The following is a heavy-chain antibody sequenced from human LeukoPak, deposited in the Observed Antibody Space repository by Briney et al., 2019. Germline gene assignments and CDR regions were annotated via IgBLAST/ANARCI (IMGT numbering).Heavy chain of an antibody. D-gene: IGHD2-8*01. CDR2: INWNGGST. Sequence: GGSLRLSCAASGFTFDDYGMSWVRQAPGKGLEWVSGINWNGGSTGYADSVKGRFTISRDNAKNSLYLQMNSLRAEDTALYYCARDRGYCTNGVCYFDYWGQGTLVTVSS. CDR1: GFTFDDYG. V-gene: IGHV3-20*04. J-gene: IGHJ4*02. CDR3: ARDRGYCTNGVCYFDY.